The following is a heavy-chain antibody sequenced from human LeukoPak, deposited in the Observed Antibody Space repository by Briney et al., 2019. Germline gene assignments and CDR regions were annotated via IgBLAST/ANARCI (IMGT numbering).Heavy chain of an antibody. D-gene: IGHD6-13*01. CDR2: IYPGDSDT. CDR1: GYSFASFW. CDR3: ASIIVAAAGRGYYYYGMDV. J-gene: IGHJ6*02. V-gene: IGHV5-51*01. Sequence: RTGESLKISCKGSGYSFASFWIGWVRQMPGKGLEWMGIIYPGDSDTRYSPSFQGQVTISADKSISTTYVQWSSLKASDTAIYYCASIIVAAAGRGYYYYGMDVWGQGTTVTVSS.